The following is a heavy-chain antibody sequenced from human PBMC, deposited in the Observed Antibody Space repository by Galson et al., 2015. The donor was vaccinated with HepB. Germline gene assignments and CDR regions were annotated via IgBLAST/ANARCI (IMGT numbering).Heavy chain of an antibody. J-gene: IGHJ4*02. Sequence: SVKVSCKASGFTFTSYAMHWVRQAPGQRLEWMGWINAGNGNTKYSQKFQGRVAITRDTSASTAYMELSSLRSEDTAVYYCARGGGGDNFDYWGQGTLVTVSS. CDR1: GFTFTSYA. CDR3: ARGGGGDNFDY. V-gene: IGHV1-3*01. D-gene: IGHD3-10*01. CDR2: INAGNGNT.